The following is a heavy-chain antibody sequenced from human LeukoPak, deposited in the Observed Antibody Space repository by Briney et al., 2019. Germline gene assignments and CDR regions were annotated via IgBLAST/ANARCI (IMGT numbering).Heavy chain of an antibody. D-gene: IGHD6-13*01. CDR2: IKQDGSEK. Sequence: GGSLRLSCAASGFTFSSYWMSWVRQAPGKGLEWVANIKQDGSEKYYVDSVKGRFTISRDNAKNSLYLQMNSLRAEDTAVYYCAREQQLDYYYYYYYMDVWGKGTTVTVSS. CDR3: AREQQLDYYYYYYYMDV. V-gene: IGHV3-7*01. CDR1: GFTFSSYW. J-gene: IGHJ6*03.